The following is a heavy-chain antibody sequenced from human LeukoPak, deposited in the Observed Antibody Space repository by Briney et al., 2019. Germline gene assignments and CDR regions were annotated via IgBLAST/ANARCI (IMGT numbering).Heavy chain of an antibody. V-gene: IGHV3-7*01. D-gene: IGHD6-19*01. CDR3: ARTYPGIAKAGTFDY. Sequence: TGGSLRLSCAASGFTFSTYWMSCVRQAPGKGLECVANINQDGSEEYYVDSVKGLFTISRDNANNSLYLQMNSLRAEDTAVYYCARTYPGIAKAGTFDYWGQGTLVTVSS. CDR1: GFTFSTYW. CDR2: INQDGSEE. J-gene: IGHJ4*02.